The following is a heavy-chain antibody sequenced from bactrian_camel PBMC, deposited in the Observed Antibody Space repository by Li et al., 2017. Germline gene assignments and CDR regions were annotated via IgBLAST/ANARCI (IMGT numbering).Heavy chain of an antibody. J-gene: IGHJ4*01. D-gene: IGHD1*01. Sequence: QLVESGGGLVQPGGSLRLSCAAPGYHYSSHCMGWFRQAPGKEREGVATIDSDGSTSYADSVKGRFTMSQDNAKSAVYLQMNNLKPEDTAVYYCAADGGLFVRLPRCSVGASDAGPNYWGQGTQVTVS. CDR3: AADGGLFVRLPRCSVGASDAGPNY. CDR2: IDSDGST. CDR1: GYHYSSHC. V-gene: IGHV3S53*01.